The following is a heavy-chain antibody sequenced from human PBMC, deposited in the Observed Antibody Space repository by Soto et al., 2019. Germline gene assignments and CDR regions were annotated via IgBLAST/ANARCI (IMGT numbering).Heavy chain of an antibody. D-gene: IGHD3-10*01. Sequence: QVQLVQSGAEVKKPGASVKVSCKASGYTFNSYYMHWVRQAPGQGLEWMGIINPSGGSTSYAQKFQGRVTMTRDTSTSTVYMELSSLRSEDTAVYYCARDAYYYGSGSYYNPGAFDIWGQGTMVTVSS. V-gene: IGHV1-46*02. J-gene: IGHJ3*02. CDR2: INPSGGST. CDR1: GYTFNSYY. CDR3: ARDAYYYGSGSYYNPGAFDI.